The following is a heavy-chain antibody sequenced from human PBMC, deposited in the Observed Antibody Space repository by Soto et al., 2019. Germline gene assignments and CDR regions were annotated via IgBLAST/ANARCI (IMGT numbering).Heavy chain of an antibody. D-gene: IGHD6-19*01. CDR3: VKGTVAGTDY. CDR2: ISSNGGST. V-gene: IGHV3-64D*08. Sequence: EVQLVESGGGLVQPGGSLRLSCSASGFTFSSYAMHWVRQAPGKGLEYVSAISSNGGSTYYADSVKGRFTISRDNSKNTRYLQRSSLRAEDTAVYYCVKGTVAGTDYWGQGTLVTVSS. CDR1: GFTFSSYA. J-gene: IGHJ4*02.